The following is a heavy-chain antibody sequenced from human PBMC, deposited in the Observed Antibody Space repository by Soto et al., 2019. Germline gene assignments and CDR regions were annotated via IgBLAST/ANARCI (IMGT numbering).Heavy chain of an antibody. CDR3: VKKEMARTGVPYYYAY. V-gene: IGHV1-8*01. Sequence: GASVKVSCKASGYTFTSYDINWVRQATGQGLEWMGWMNPNSGNTAYAQKFQGRDDSRNTLYLQMNGLRAEDTALYYCVKKEMARTGVPYYYAYWGQGPLVTVSS. J-gene: IGHJ4*02. D-gene: IGHD2-8*01. CDR1: GYTFTSYD. CDR2: MNPNSGNT.